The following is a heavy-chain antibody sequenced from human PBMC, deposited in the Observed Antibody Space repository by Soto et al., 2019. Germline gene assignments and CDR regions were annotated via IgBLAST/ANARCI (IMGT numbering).Heavy chain of an antibody. Sequence: EVQLVESGGGLVKPGGSLRLSCAASGFIFSTYSMNWVRQAPGKGLEWVSSISSRGSYKHYADSVKGRFTISIDNVKTSLYLQMNSLRAEDTAVYYCAREGFSNYNNYYFDYWGQGTLVTVSS. D-gene: IGHD4-4*01. CDR3: AREGFSNYNNYYFDY. V-gene: IGHV3-21*01. CDR2: ISSRGSYK. J-gene: IGHJ4*02. CDR1: GFIFSTYS.